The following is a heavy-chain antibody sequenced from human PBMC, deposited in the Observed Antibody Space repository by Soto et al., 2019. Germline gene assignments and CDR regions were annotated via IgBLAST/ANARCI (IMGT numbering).Heavy chain of an antibody. V-gene: IGHV3-48*04. Sequence: GGSLRLSCAASGFTFSSYSMNWVRQAPGKGLEWVSYISSSSSTIYYADSVKGRFTISRDNAKNSLYLQMNSLRAEDTAVYYWARGPLSRGGGSYYDYWGQGTLVTVSS. D-gene: IGHD3-10*01. CDR3: ARGPLSRGGGSYYDY. CDR1: GFTFSSYS. CDR2: ISSSSSTI. J-gene: IGHJ4*02.